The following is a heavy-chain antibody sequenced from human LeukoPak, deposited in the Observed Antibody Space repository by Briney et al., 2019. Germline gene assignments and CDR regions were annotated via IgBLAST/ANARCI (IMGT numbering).Heavy chain of an antibody. CDR1: GFTFSFYS. V-gene: IGHV3-21*01. J-gene: IGHJ4*02. CDR2: ISTSSSYI. CDR3: ARAIWESTGYYFDY. D-gene: IGHD3-22*01. Sequence: KPGGSLRLSCAASGFTFSFYSMNWVRQAPGTGLEWVSCISTSSSYIYYADSVKGRFTISRDNAKKSLYLQMNSLRAEDTAVYYCARAIWESTGYYFDYWGQGTLVTVSS.